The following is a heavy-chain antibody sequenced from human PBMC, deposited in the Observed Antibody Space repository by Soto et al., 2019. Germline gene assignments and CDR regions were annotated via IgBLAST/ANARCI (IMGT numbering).Heavy chain of an antibody. CDR1: GGTFTTSA. D-gene: IGHD4-17*01. J-gene: IGHJ6*02. CDR2: IIPIFSTA. CDR3: ARDRPRENYGGNYYYEMDV. Sequence: QVQLVQSGAEVKKPGSSVKVSCKASGGTFTTSAISWVRQAPGQGLEWMGGIIPIFSTADYAQKFQGRVTITADECTTTAYMELSSLRSEDTAVYYCARDRPRENYGGNYYYEMDVWGQGTTVTVSS. V-gene: IGHV1-69*12.